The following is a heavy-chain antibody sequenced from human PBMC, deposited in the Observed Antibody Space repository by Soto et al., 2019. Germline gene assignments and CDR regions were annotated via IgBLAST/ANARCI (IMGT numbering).Heavy chain of an antibody. Sequence: LRLSCAASGFTFSSYWMSWVRQAPGKGLEWVANIKQDGSEKYYVDSVKGRFTISRDNAKNSLYLQMNSLRAEDTAVYYCAREKHYYDSSGYFNDYWGQGTLVTSPQ. V-gene: IGHV3-7*03. CDR1: GFTFSSYW. CDR3: AREKHYYDSSGYFNDY. D-gene: IGHD3-22*01. J-gene: IGHJ4*02. CDR2: IKQDGSEK.